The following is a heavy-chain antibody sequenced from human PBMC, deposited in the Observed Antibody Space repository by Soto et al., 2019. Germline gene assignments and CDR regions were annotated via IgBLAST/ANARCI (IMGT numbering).Heavy chain of an antibody. CDR1: GGSISSGGYS. Sequence: SETLSLTCAVSGGSISSGGYSWSWIRQPPGKCLEWIGYIYHSGSTYYNPSLKSRVTISVDRSKNQFSLKLSSVTAADTAVYYCARGGGSVKKAGYYDFWSGSGTYYGMDVWGQGTTVTVYS. CDR3: ARGGGSVKKAGYYDFWSGSGTYYGMDV. D-gene: IGHD3-3*01. V-gene: IGHV4-30-2*01. CDR2: IYHSGST. J-gene: IGHJ6*02.